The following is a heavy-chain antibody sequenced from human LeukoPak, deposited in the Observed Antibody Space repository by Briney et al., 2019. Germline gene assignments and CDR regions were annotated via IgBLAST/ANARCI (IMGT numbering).Heavy chain of an antibody. V-gene: IGHV3-48*01. CDR2: ISSSSSTI. D-gene: IGHD6-13*01. CDR1: GFTFSNYE. CDR3: ARDGIAAAGFIYYYYYYMDV. Sequence: PGGSLRLSCATSGFTFSNYEMNWVRQAPGKGLEWVSYISSSSSTIYYADSVKGRFTISRDNAKNSLYLQMNSLRAEDTAVYYCARDGIAAAGFIYYYYYYMDVWGKGTTVTVSS. J-gene: IGHJ6*03.